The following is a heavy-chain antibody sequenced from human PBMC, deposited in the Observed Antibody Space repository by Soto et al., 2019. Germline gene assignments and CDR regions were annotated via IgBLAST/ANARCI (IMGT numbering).Heavy chain of an antibody. Sequence: QVQLQESGPGLVKPSETLSLTCTVSGGSIRSYYWSWIRQPPGKGLEWIGYIYYSGSTNYNPSLKSRVTISVDTSKTQFSLKLSSVTAADTAVYYCARRWGYAFDFWGQGTRVTVSS. CDR3: ARRWGYAFDF. J-gene: IGHJ3*01. V-gene: IGHV4-59*08. CDR1: GGSIRSYY. D-gene: IGHD3-16*01. CDR2: IYYSGST.